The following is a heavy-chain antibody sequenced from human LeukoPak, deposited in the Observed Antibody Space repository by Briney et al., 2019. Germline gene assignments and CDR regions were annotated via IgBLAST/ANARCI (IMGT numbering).Heavy chain of an antibody. CDR3: ARGGLEPVDY. J-gene: IGHJ4*02. Sequence: GGSLRLSCAASGFTFSSYWMHWVRQAPGKGLVWVSRTNSDGSSTSYADSVKGRFTISRDNAKNTLYLQMNGLRDEDTAVYYCARGGLEPVDYWGQGTLVTVSS. D-gene: IGHD1-14*01. CDR2: TNSDGSST. V-gene: IGHV3-74*01. CDR1: GFTFSSYW.